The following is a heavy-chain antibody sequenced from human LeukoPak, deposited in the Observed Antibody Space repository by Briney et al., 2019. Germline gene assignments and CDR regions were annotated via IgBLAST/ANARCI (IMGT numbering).Heavy chain of an antibody. Sequence: SETLSLTCTVSGGSISSGSYYWSWIRQPAGKGLECIGRIYTSGSTNYNPSLKSRVTISVDTSKNQFSLKLSSVTAADTAVYYCARAGRYYYYYGMDVWGQGTTVTVSS. CDR3: ARAGRYYYYYGMDV. V-gene: IGHV4-61*02. CDR1: GGSISSGSYY. CDR2: IYTSGST. J-gene: IGHJ6*02.